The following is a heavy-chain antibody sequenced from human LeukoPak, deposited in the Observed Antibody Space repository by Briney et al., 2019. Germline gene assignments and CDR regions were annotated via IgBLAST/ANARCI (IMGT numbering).Heavy chain of an antibody. D-gene: IGHD3-3*01. CDR3: ARGITIFGAAPNWFDP. CDR1: GGSISSYY. J-gene: IGHJ5*02. V-gene: IGHV4-59*01. Sequence: SETLSLTCTVSGGSISSYYWSWIRQPPGKGLEWIGYIYYSGTTNYNPSLKSRVTISVDTFKNQFSLKLSSVTAADTAVYYCARGITIFGAAPNWFDPWGQGTLVTVSS. CDR2: IYYSGTT.